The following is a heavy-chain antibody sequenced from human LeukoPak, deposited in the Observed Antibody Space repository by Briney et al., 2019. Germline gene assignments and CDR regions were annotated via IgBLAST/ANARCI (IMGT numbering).Heavy chain of an antibody. V-gene: IGHV4-39*01. CDR1: GGSISSSSYY. CDR2: IYYSGST. D-gene: IGHD4-23*01. Sequence: PSGTLSLTCTVSGGSISSSSYYWGWIRQPPGKGLEWIGSIYYSGSTYYNPSLKSRVTISVDTSKNQFSLKLSSVTAADTAVYYCARMIGGFDYWGQGTLVTVSS. CDR3: ARMIGGFDY. J-gene: IGHJ4*02.